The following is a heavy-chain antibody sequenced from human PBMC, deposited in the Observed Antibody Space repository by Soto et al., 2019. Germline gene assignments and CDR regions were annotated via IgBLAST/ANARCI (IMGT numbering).Heavy chain of an antibody. CDR1: GFTFSSYG. CDR3: EILTGFDTSEEFDY. Sequence: GGSLRLSCAASGFTFSSYGMHWVRQAPGKGLEWVAVIWYDGSNKYYADSVKGRFTISRDNSKNTLYLQMNSLRAEDTAVYYCEILTGFDTSEEFDYWGQGT. J-gene: IGHJ4*02. V-gene: IGHV3-33*01. D-gene: IGHD2-2*01. CDR2: IWYDGSNK.